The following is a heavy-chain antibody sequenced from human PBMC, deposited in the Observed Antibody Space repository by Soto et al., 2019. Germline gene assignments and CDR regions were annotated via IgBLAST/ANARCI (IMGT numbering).Heavy chain of an antibody. J-gene: IGHJ4*02. CDR1: GGSFSDYY. CDR3: ARGVVRRVIIQYTSFFDY. V-gene: IGHV4-34*01. CDR2: INHSGST. Sequence: SETLSLTCAVYGGSFSDYYWSWIRQAPGRGLEWIGEINHSGSTSYNPSLKSRATISVDTSKNQFSLKLTPVTAADTAVYYCARGVVRRVIIQYTSFFDYWGQGTPVTVS. D-gene: IGHD3-10*01.